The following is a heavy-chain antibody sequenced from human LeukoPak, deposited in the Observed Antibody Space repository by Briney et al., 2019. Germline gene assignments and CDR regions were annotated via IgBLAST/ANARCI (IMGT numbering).Heavy chain of an antibody. D-gene: IGHD1-26*01. Sequence: ASVKVSCKVSGYTLTELSMHWVRQAPGKGLEWMGGFDPEDGETIYAQKFQGRVTMTEDTSTDTAYMELSSLRSEDTAVYYCATKSAGHQVGAIWFDPWGQGTLVTVSP. CDR1: GYTLTELS. V-gene: IGHV1-24*01. CDR3: ATKSAGHQVGAIWFDP. CDR2: FDPEDGET. J-gene: IGHJ5*02.